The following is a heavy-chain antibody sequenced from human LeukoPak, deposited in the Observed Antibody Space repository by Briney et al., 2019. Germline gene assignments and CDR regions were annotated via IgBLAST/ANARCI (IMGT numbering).Heavy chain of an antibody. CDR2: IFYSGST. Sequence: SETLSLTCTVSGGSISSSSFYWDWIRQPPGKGLEWIGTIFYSGSTYYNPSLKSRITISVDTSKNQFSLRLSSVTAADTAVYYCARHSRSGYSDYESAFDIWGQGTMVIVSS. D-gene: IGHD5-12*01. V-gene: IGHV4-39*01. CDR1: GGSISSSSFY. J-gene: IGHJ3*02. CDR3: ARHSRSGYSDYESAFDI.